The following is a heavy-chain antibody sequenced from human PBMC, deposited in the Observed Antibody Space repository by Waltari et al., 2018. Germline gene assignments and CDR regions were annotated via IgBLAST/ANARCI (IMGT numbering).Heavy chain of an antibody. CDR1: GDSVSSNSAA. D-gene: IGHD6-13*01. V-gene: IGHV6-1*01. Sequence: QVQLQQSGPGLVKPSQTLPLTCAISGDSVSSNSAAWNWIRQSPSRGLEWLGRTYDRTKWYNDYAECWKSRITINPETSKNQFSLQLNSVTPEETSVYYCARSRYITAIGIDPWGQGTLVTVSS. CDR2: TYDRTKWYN. J-gene: IGHJ5*02. CDR3: ARSRYITAIGIDP.